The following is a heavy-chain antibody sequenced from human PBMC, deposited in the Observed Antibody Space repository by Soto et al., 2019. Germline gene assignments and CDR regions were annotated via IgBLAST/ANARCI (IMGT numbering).Heavy chain of an antibody. CDR1: GGSTSTYY. Sequence: QVQLQESGPGLVKPSETLSLTCTVSGGSTSTYYWSWIRQPPGKGLEWIGYVYDTGRTNYNPSLKSRVPISVDTSKNQFSLKLSSVTAADTAVYYCARDRHGGPYYFDYWGQGTLVTVSS. D-gene: IGHD4-17*01. CDR2: VYDTGRT. J-gene: IGHJ4*02. CDR3: ARDRHGGPYYFDY. V-gene: IGHV4-59*01.